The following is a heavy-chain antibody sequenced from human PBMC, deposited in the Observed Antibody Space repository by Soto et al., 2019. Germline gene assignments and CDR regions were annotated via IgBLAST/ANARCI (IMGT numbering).Heavy chain of an antibody. CDR2: IIPILGIA. V-gene: IGHV1-69*02. CDR1: GGTFSSYT. Sequence: ASVKVSCKASGGTFSSYTISWVRQAPGQGLERMGRIIPILGIANYAQKFQGRVTITADKSTSTAYMELSSLRSEDTAVYYCAPTYYYDSSGYYTSPWGQGTLVTVSS. D-gene: IGHD3-22*01. J-gene: IGHJ5*02. CDR3: APTYYYDSSGYYTSP.